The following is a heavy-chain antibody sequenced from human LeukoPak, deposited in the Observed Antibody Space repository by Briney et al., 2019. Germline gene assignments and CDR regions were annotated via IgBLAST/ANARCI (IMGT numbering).Heavy chain of an antibody. Sequence: ASVKVSCKASGYTFTGYYMHWVRQAPGQGLEWMGWINPNSGGTNYAQKFQGRVTMTRDTSISTAYMELSRLRSDDPAVYYCARDSVVAAISSPDYYYGMDVWGQETTVTVSS. CDR2: INPNSGGT. CDR3: ARDSVVAAISSPDYYYGMDV. V-gene: IGHV1-2*02. CDR1: GYTFTGYY. D-gene: IGHD2-15*01. J-gene: IGHJ6*02.